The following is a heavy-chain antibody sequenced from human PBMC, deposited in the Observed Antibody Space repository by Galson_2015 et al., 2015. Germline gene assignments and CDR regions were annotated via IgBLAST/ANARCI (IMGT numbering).Heavy chain of an antibody. CDR1: RFTFTSYG. D-gene: IGHD3-10*01. J-gene: IGHJ6*02. CDR3: ARERGQVTIWYGMDV. V-gene: IGHV3-30*03. CDR2: IASDGGNP. Sequence: SLRLSCAASRFTFTSYGMNWFRQAPDKELEWVAVIASDGGNPHYADSVKGRFTISRDNSKNTLYLQMNSLRAEDTAVYYCARERGQVTIWYGMDVWGQGTTVTVSS.